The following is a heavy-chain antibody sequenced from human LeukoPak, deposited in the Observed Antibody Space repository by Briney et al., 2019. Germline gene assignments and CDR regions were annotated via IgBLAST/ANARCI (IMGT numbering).Heavy chain of an antibody. CDR2: MSSRDNTR. CDR3: ARGFGRFGHRFGY. V-gene: IGHV3-48*03. CDR1: GFTFSSSE. J-gene: IGHJ4*02. Sequence: GGSLRLSCAASGFTFSSSEMDWVRQAPGKGLEWISYMSSRDNTRYYAESVRGRFTMSRDNAKNSLSLQMNGLRVEDTAVYYCARGFGRFGHRFGYLGQGTLVTVSS. D-gene: IGHD3-10*01.